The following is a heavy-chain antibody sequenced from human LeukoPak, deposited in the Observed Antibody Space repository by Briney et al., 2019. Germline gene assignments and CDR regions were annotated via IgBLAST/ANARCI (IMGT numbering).Heavy chain of an antibody. V-gene: IGHV3-30-3*01. CDR2: ISYDGSNK. CDR3: ASRSHMDV. J-gene: IGHJ6*02. CDR1: GFTFSSYA. Sequence: GGSLRLSCAASGFTFSSYAMHWVRQAPDKGLEWVAVISYDGSNKYYADSVKGRFTISRDNSKNTLYLQMNSLRAEDTAVYYCASRSHMDVWGQGTTVTVSS.